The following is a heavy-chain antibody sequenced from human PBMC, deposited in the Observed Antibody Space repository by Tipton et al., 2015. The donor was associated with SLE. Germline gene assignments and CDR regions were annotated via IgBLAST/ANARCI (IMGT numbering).Heavy chain of an antibody. D-gene: IGHD5-12*01. J-gene: IGHJ4*02. CDR3: SRGGVGGYDYFDY. Sequence: TLSLTCTVSGGSISGADYQWTWIRQVPGRGLEWIGYIYYSGDTYYNPSPKSRVSISLDTSKNQFSLKVHSVTAADTAFYYCSRGGVGGYDYFDYWGQGTVVTVSS. CDR1: GGSISGADYQ. CDR2: IYYSGDT. V-gene: IGHV4-31*03.